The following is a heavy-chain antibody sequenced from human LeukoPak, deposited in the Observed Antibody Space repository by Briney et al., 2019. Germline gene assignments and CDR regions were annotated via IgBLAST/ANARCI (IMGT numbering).Heavy chain of an antibody. CDR2: INSDGSST. D-gene: IGHD4-17*01. Sequence: PGGSLRLSCAASGFTFSSYWMHWVRQAPGKGLVWVSRINSDGSSTIYAGSVKGRFTSSRDNAKNTLYLQMNSLRAEDTAVYYCARHYGDLDYWGQGTLVTVSS. CDR1: GFTFSSYW. CDR3: ARHYGDLDY. J-gene: IGHJ4*02. V-gene: IGHV3-74*01.